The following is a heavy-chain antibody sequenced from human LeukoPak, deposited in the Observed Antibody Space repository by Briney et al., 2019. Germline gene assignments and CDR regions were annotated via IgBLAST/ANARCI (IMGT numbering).Heavy chain of an antibody. Sequence: SETLSLTCTVSGGSISSYYWSWIRQPPGKGLEWIGYIYYGGSTNYNPSLKSRVTISVDTSKNQFSLKLSSVTAADTAVYYCARVDIVASQSDAFDIWGQGTMITVSS. CDR1: GGSISSYY. CDR2: IYYGGST. V-gene: IGHV4-59*01. J-gene: IGHJ3*02. CDR3: ARVDIVASQSDAFDI. D-gene: IGHD5-12*01.